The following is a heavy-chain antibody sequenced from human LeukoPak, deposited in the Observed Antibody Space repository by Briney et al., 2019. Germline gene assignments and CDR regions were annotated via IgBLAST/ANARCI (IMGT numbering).Heavy chain of an antibody. V-gene: IGHV3-48*02. CDR2: MSNSGSI. Sequence: GGSLRLSCAASGFTLSIYTMNWVRQAPGKGLEWVSYMSNSGSISYTDSVKGRFTISRDNAKNSLYLQMNSLRDEDTAVYYCARMIDYNYGYAFDYWGQGTLVTVSS. CDR1: GFTLSIYT. J-gene: IGHJ4*02. D-gene: IGHD5-18*01. CDR3: ARMIDYNYGYAFDY.